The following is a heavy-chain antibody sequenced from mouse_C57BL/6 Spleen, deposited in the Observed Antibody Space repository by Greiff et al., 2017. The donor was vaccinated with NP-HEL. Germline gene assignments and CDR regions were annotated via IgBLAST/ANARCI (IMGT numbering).Heavy chain of an antibody. CDR1: GYTFTSYW. CDR2: IDPSDSET. V-gene: IGHV1-52*01. D-gene: IGHD2-3*01. J-gene: IGHJ4*01. Sequence: QVQLQQPGAELVRPGSSVKLSCKASGYTFTSYWMHWVKQRPIQGLEWIGNIDPSDSETHYNQKFKDKATFTVDKSSSTAYMQLSSLTSEDSAVYYCASYDGYYGAMDYWGQGTSVTVSS. CDR3: ASYDGYYGAMDY.